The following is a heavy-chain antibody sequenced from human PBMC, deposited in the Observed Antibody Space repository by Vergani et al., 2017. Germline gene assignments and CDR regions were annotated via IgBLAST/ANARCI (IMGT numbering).Heavy chain of an antibody. CDR3: AKDITYYYYMDV. CDR1: GFTFSSYG. CDR2: ISYDGSNK. Sequence: QVQLVESGGGVVQPGRSLRLSCAASGFTFSSYGMHWVRQAPGKGLEWVAVISYDGSNKYYADSVKGRFTISRDNSKNTLYLQMNSLRAEDTAVYYCAKDITYYYYMDVWGKGTTVTVSS. V-gene: IGHV3-30*18. J-gene: IGHJ6*03.